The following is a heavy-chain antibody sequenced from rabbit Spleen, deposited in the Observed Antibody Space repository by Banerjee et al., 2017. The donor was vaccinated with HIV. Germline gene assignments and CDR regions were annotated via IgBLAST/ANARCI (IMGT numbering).Heavy chain of an antibody. D-gene: IGHD3-3*01. CDR3: ATDLVGVGAWNL. CDR2: IDTNDGDT. V-gene: IGHV1S45*01. Sequence: LEESGGGLVKPGGTLTLTCTVSGFSFSSNWICWVRQAPGKGLEWIACIDTNDGDTDYANWPKGRFTISKASSAAVTLQMTSLTAADTATYFCATDLVGVGAWNLWGPGTLVTVS. J-gene: IGHJ4*01. CDR1: GFSFSSNW.